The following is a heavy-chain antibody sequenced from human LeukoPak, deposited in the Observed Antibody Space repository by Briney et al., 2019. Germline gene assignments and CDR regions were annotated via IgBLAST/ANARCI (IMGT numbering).Heavy chain of an antibody. V-gene: IGHV3-21*01. CDR2: ISSSSSYI. D-gene: IGHD6-13*01. CDR3: ARDYSSSWCIFDY. J-gene: IGHJ4*02. CDR1: GFTFSSYS. Sequence: PGGSLRLSCAASGFTFSSYSMNWVRQAPGKGLEWVSSISSSSSYIYYADSVKGRFTISRDNAKNSLYLQMNSLRAEDTAVYYCARDYSSSWCIFDYWGQGTLVTVSS.